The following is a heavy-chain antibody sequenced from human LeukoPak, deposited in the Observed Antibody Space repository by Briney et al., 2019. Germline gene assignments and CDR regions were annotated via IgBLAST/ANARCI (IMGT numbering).Heavy chain of an antibody. CDR2: INPNSGGT. CDR3: ARGIRYCSGGSCLTRYYYYYGMDV. D-gene: IGHD2-15*01. J-gene: IGHJ6*02. V-gene: IGHV1-2*02. CDR1: XXTFTXYY. Sequence: SCKXXXXTFTXYYMHWVRQAPGQGLEWMGWINPNSGGTNYAQKFQGRVTMTRDTSISTAYMELSRLRSDDAAVYYCARGIRYCSGGSCLTRYYYYYGMDVWGQGTTVAVSS.